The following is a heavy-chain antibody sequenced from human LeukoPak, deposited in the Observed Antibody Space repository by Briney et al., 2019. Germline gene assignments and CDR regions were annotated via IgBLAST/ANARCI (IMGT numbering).Heavy chain of an antibody. CDR3: ARSSSWYYFDC. J-gene: IGHJ4*02. D-gene: IGHD6-13*01. CDR2: ISGSGGSI. V-gene: IGHV3-23*01. CDR1: GFTLSFYA. Sequence: PGGSLRLSCAASGFTLSFYAMSWVRRAPGKGLEWVSAISGSGGSIYYADSVKGRFSISRDNSKNTLYLVMNSVRAEDTAVYYCARSSSWYYFDCWGQGTLVTVSS.